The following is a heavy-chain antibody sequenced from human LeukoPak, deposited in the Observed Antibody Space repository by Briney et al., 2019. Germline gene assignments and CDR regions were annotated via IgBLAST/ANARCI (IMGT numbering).Heavy chain of an antibody. CDR1: GYTFTSYG. D-gene: IGHD3-3*01. CDR3: ARDYDFWSGYPNWFDP. J-gene: IGHJ5*02. Sequence: ASVKVSCKASGYTFTSYGISWVRQAPGQGLEWMGWISAYNGNTNYAQKLQGRVTMTTGTSTSTAYMELRSLRSDDTAVYYCARDYDFWSGYPNWFDPWGQGTLVTVSS. V-gene: IGHV1-18*01. CDR2: ISAYNGNT.